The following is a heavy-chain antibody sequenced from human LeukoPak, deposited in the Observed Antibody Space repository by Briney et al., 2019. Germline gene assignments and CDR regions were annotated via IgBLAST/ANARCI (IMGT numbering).Heavy chain of an antibody. D-gene: IGHD3-10*01. CDR1: GYTFTSYG. J-gene: IGHJ4*02. V-gene: IGHV1-18*01. CDR2: ISAYNGNT. CDR3: ARVRAGGVRGVTWDY. Sequence: ASVKVSCKASGYTFTSYGISWVRQAPGQGLEWIGWISAYNGNTNYAQKLQGRVTMTTDTSTSTAYMELRSLRSDDTAVYYCARVRAGGVRGVTWDYWGQGTLVTVSS.